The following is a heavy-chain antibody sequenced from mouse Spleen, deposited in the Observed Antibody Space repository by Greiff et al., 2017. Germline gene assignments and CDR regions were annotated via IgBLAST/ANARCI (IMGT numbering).Heavy chain of an antibody. V-gene: IGHV5-16*01. CDR2: INYDGSST. Sequence: DVQLVESEGGLVQPGSSMKLSCTASGFTFSDYYMAWVRQVPKKGLEWVANINYDGSSTYYLDSLKSRFIISRDNAKNILYLQMSSLKSEDTATYYCARDPGYFDYWGQGTTLTVSS. J-gene: IGHJ2*01. CDR1: GFTFSDYY. CDR3: ARDPGYFDY.